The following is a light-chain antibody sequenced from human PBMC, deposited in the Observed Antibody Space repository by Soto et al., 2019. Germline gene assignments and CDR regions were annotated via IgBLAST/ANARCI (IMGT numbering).Light chain of an antibody. CDR1: DSIHRW. Sequence: DIQMAQSPSTLSASMGDRVTITCRASDSIHRWLAWDQQKPGQAARLLIYDTSTLKSGVPSRFSGSGSGTEFNLTIANLQPDDFATYFCHQYNSYSWTFGQGTKV. CDR2: DTS. J-gene: IGKJ1*01. CDR3: HQYNSYSWT. V-gene: IGKV1-5*01.